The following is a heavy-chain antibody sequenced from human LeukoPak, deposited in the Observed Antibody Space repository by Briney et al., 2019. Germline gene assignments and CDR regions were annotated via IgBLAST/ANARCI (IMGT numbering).Heavy chain of an antibody. CDR1: GYTFTGYY. CDR2: INPNSGGT. D-gene: IGHD5-18*01. J-gene: IGHJ4*02. CDR3: ASGIRGYSYGNYFDY. Sequence: ASVKVSCKASGYTFTGYYMHWVRQAPGQGLEWMGWINPNSGGTNYAQKFQGRVTMTRDTSISTAYMELSRLRSDDTAVYYCASGIRGYSYGNYFDYWGQGTLVTVSS. V-gene: IGHV1-2*02.